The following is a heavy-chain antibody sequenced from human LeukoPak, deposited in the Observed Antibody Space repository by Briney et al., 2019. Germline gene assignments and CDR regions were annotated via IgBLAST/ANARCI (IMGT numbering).Heavy chain of an antibody. CDR1: GGSISSGGYY. Sequence: SETLSLTCTVSGGSISSGGYYWSWIRQHPGKGLEWIGYIYYGGSTYYNPSLKSRVTISVDTSKNQFSLKLSSVTAADTAVYYCAREYCSGGSCYSAGMDVWGQGTTVTVSS. CDR2: IYYGGST. CDR3: AREYCSGGSCYSAGMDV. J-gene: IGHJ6*02. D-gene: IGHD2-15*01. V-gene: IGHV4-31*03.